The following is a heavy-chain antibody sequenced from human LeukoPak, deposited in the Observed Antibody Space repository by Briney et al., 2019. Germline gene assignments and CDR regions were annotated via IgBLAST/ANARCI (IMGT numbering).Heavy chain of an antibody. CDR3: ARDRDWNSGFDY. Sequence: GGSLRLSCAASGSTFSSYEMNWVRQAPGKGLEWVSYISSSGSTIYYADSVKGRFTISRDNARNSLYLQMNSLRAEDTAVYYCARDRDWNSGFDYWGQGTLVTVSS. CDR2: ISSSGSTI. J-gene: IGHJ4*02. CDR1: GSTFSSYE. V-gene: IGHV3-48*03. D-gene: IGHD1-7*01.